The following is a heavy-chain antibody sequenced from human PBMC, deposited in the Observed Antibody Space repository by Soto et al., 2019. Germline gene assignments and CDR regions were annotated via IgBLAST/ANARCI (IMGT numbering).Heavy chain of an antibody. V-gene: IGHV1-69*13. CDR1: GGTFSSYA. CDR3: TTDPFYYDQTPGDWFDP. CDR2: IIPIFGTA. J-gene: IGHJ5*02. Sequence: SVKVSCKASGGTFSSYAISWVRQAPGQGLEWMGGIIPIFGTANYAQKFQGRVTITADESTSTAYMELSSLRSEDTAVYYCTTDPFYYDQTPGDWFDPWGQGTLVTVSS. D-gene: IGHD3-22*01.